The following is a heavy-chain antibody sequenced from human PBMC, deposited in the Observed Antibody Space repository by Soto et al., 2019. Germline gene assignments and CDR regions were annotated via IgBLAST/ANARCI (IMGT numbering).Heavy chain of an antibody. CDR3: ANPARRYSSSWYNAFDI. J-gene: IGHJ3*02. V-gene: IGHV1-69*13. CDR2: IIPIFGTA. Sequence: ASVKVSCKASGGTFSSYAISWVRQAPGQGLEWMGGIIPIFGTANYAQKFQGRVTITADESTSTAYMELSSLRSEDTAVYYCANPARRYSSSWYNAFDIWGQGTMVTVSS. CDR1: GGTFSSYA. D-gene: IGHD6-13*01.